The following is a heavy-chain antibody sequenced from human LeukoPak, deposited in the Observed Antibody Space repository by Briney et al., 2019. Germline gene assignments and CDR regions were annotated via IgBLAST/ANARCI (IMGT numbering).Heavy chain of an antibody. D-gene: IGHD5-18*01. CDR3: AKDKYSYGYNFDY. CDR2: ISGDGDST. V-gene: IGHV3-43*02. Sequence: GGSLRLSCAASGFTFSTYAMSWVRQAPGKGLEWVSLISGDGDSTYYADSVKGRFTISRDNSKNSLYLQMNSLRTVDTALFYCAKDKYSYGYNFDYWGQGTLDTVSS. CDR1: GFTFSTYA. J-gene: IGHJ4*02.